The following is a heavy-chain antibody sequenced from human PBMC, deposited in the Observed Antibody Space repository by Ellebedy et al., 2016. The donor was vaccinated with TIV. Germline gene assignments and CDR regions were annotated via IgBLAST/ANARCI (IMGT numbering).Heavy chain of an antibody. D-gene: IGHD3-10*01. CDR3: ARGSRGYGSQGDY. J-gene: IGHJ4*02. Sequence: SETLSLTCTVSGGSISNYYWSWIRQPPGKGLEWIGYIYYSGSTNYNPSLTSRVTISVDTSKNQFSLKLSSVTAADTAVYYCARGSRGYGSQGDYWGQGTLVTVSS. CDR1: GGSISNYY. V-gene: IGHV4-59*01. CDR2: IYYSGST.